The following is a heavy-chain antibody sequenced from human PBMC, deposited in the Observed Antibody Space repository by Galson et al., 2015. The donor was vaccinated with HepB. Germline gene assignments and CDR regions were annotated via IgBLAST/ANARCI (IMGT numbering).Heavy chain of an antibody. CDR2: ISGSGGST. V-gene: IGHV3-23*01. D-gene: IGHD3-3*01. CDR3: AKDQFSGPSLSITIFGVVGDAFDI. J-gene: IGHJ3*02. CDR1: GFTFSSYA. Sequence: SLRLSCAASGFTFSSYAMSWVRQAPGKGLEWVSAISGSGGSTYYADSVKGRFTISRDNSKNTLYLQMNSLRAEDTAVYYCAKDQFSGPSLSITIFGVVGDAFDIWGQGTMVTVSS.